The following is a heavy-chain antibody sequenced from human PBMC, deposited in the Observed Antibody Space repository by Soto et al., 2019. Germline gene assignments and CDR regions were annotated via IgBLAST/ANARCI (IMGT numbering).Heavy chain of an antibody. D-gene: IGHD3-22*01. CDR3: ASFPYYYDTPAPLDI. V-gene: IGHV4-30-4*01. J-gene: IGHJ3*02. CDR1: GGSISSGDYY. Sequence: PSETLSLTCTVSGGSISSGDYYWSWIRQPPGKGLEWIGYIYYSGSTYYNPSLKSRVTISVDTSKNQFSLKLSSGTAADTAVYYCASFPYYYDTPAPLDISGQATRVTVSS. CDR2: IYYSGST.